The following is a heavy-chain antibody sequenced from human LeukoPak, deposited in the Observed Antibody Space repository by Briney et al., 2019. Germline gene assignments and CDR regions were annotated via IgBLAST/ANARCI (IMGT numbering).Heavy chain of an antibody. Sequence: GGSLRLSCAASGFASSRHWMSWVRQAPGKGLEWVATTNQDGGAEYYVDSVKGRFTISRANAKNSLYLQMNSLRVEDTAVYYCARDHRENNGGYPAPDYWGQGTLVTVSS. CDR3: ARDHRENNGGYPAPDY. J-gene: IGHJ4*02. V-gene: IGHV3-7*05. D-gene: IGHD2/OR15-2a*01. CDR2: TNQDGGAE. CDR1: GFASSRHW.